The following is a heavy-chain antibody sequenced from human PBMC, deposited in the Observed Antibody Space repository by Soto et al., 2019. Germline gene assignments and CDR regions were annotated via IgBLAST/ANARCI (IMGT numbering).Heavy chain of an antibody. CDR2: INPSGGTT. CDR1: GYTFTRYN. V-gene: IGHV1-46*01. Sequence: ASVKVSCKASGYTFTRYNVHWVRQAPGQGLEWMAIINPSGGTTYYVQKFEGRVTLTTDTSTSTVYMELSSLRSDDTAVYYCARVRGGGSEYFFDYWGQGTLVTVYS. D-gene: IGHD2-15*01. CDR3: ARVRGGGSEYFFDY. J-gene: IGHJ4*02.